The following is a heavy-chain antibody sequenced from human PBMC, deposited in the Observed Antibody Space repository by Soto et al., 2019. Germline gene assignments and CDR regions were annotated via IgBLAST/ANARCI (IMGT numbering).Heavy chain of an antibody. CDR1: GFTFSSYA. Sequence: EVQVLESGGGLVQPGGSLRLSCAASGFTFSSYAMSWVRQAPGKGLEWVSSISGSGGNTYYSESVKGRFTMSRDNSKKTLDLQMNSLSPEDTATYYCAKAPKNNYYCGMDVLGQGTTVTVSS. CDR2: ISGSGGNT. V-gene: IGHV3-23*01. CDR3: AKAPKNNYYCGMDV. J-gene: IGHJ6*02.